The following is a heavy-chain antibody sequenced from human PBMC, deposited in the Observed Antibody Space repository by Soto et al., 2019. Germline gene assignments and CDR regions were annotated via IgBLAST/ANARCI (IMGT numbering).Heavy chain of an antibody. D-gene: IGHD2-15*01. CDR2: IRSKGNSYTT. CDR3: ARVGRGSGGGSGMDD. V-gene: IGHV3-72*01. CDR1: GFTFSDYN. J-gene: IGHJ6*02. Sequence: EVQLVESGGGLVQPGGSLRLSCAASGFTFSDYNMDWVRQAPGKGLEWVGRIRSKGNSYTTEYAASVKGRFTISRDDAKNSLYLQMNSLKGEDTAVYYCARVGRGSGGGSGMDDWGQGTTVTVSS.